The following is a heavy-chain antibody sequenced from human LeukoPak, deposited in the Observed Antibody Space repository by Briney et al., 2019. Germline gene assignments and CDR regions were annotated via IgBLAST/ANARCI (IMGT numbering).Heavy chain of an antibody. V-gene: IGHV3-23*01. J-gene: IGHJ4*02. D-gene: IGHD3-22*01. CDR3: AKASTRDSGYYFDS. CDR1: GFTFSSYA. Sequence: GGSLRLSCAASGFTFSSYAMGWVRQAPGKGLEGVSSVMGGGITTYYADSMKGRFTISRDNSKDTLFLQINSLRAEDTATYYCAKASTRDSGYYFDSWGQGTLVTASS. CDR2: VMGGGITT.